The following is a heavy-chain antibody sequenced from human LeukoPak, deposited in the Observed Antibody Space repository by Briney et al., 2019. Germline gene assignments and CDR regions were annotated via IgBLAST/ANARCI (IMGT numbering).Heavy chain of an antibody. J-gene: IGHJ4*02. D-gene: IGHD5-18*01. CDR3: ARRSRVYSYVNWYFDY. Sequence: PSETLSLTCTVSGGSISSYYWSWIRQPPGKGLEWIGYIYYSGSTNYKPSLKSRVTISVDTSKNQFSLKLSSVTAADTAVYYCARRSRVYSYVNWYFDYWGQGTLVTVSS. V-gene: IGHV4-59*08. CDR1: GGSISSYY. CDR2: IYYSGST.